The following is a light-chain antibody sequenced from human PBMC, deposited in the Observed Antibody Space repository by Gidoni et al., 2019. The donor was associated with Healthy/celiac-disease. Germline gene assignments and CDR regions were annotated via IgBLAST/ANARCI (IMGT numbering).Light chain of an antibody. Sequence: SSELTQDPAVSVALGQTVRITCQGDSLRSYYASWYQQKPGQAPVLVIYGKNNRPSGIPDRFSGSSSGNTASLTITGAQAEDEADYYCNSRDSSGNHHVFGTGTKVXVX. V-gene: IGLV3-19*01. CDR3: NSRDSSGNHHV. CDR1: SLRSYY. J-gene: IGLJ1*01. CDR2: GKN.